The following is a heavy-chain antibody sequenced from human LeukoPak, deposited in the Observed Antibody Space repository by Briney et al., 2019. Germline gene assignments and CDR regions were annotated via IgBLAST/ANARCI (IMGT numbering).Heavy chain of an antibody. CDR1: GFTFSSYA. Sequence: TGGSLRLSCAASGFTFSSYAMSWVRQAPGKGLEWVSAISGSGGSTYYADSVKGRFTISRDNSKNTLYLQMNSLRAEDTAVYYCAKYLGFDWLPYYFDYWGQGTLVTVSS. D-gene: IGHD3-9*01. CDR3: AKYLGFDWLPYYFDY. CDR2: ISGSGGST. V-gene: IGHV3-23*01. J-gene: IGHJ4*02.